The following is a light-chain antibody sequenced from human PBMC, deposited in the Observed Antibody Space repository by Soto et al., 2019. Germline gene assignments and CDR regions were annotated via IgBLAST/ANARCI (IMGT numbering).Light chain of an antibody. CDR2: AAS. CDR3: QQLNSYPGIT. Sequence: DIQLTQSPSFLSASVGDRVTITCRASQGISSYLAWYQQKPGKAPKLLIYAASTLQSGVPSRFSGSGSGTEFTLTISSVQPEDFATYYWQQLNSYPGITFGQGTRLEIK. V-gene: IGKV1-9*01. CDR1: QGISSY. J-gene: IGKJ5*01.